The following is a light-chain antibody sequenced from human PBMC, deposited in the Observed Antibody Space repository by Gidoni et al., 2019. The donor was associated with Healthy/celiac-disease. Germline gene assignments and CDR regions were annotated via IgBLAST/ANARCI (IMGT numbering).Light chain of an antibody. CDR2: AAS. V-gene: IGKV1-39*01. CDR3: QQSYSTPLT. J-gene: IGKJ4*01. Sequence: IQMTQSPSSLSASVGDRVTITCRASQSISSYLNWYQQKPGKAPKLLIYAASSLQSGFPSRFSGSGSGTDFTLTISSLQPEDFATYYCQQSYSTPLTFGGXTKVEIK. CDR1: QSISSY.